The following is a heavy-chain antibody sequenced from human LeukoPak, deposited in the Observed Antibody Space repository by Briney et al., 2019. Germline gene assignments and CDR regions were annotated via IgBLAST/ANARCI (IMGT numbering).Heavy chain of an antibody. V-gene: IGHV3-9*01. D-gene: IGHD3-16*01. CDR3: AKDFTFGGVPMGYFDY. CDR1: GFTFDDYA. Sequence: GQSLRLSCAASGFTFDDYAMHWVRQAPGKGLEWVSGISWNSGSIGYADSVKGRFTISRDNAKNSLYLQMNSLRAEDTALYYCAKDFTFGGVPMGYFDYWGQGTLVTVSS. CDR2: ISWNSGSI. J-gene: IGHJ4*02.